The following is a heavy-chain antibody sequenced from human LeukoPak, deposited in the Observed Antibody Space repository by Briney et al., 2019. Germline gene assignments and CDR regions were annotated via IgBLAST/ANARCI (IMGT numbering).Heavy chain of an antibody. CDR1: GFTFSSYA. Sequence: PGGSLRLSCAASGFTFSSYAMSWVRQAPGGGLEWVGRIKTKTDGGSTDYAAPVKGRFIISRDDSKNTLYLQMNSLETEDTAVYHCTTDSLYNRWAFNYWGQGTLVTVSS. CDR3: TTDSLYNRWAFNY. J-gene: IGHJ4*02. D-gene: IGHD1-14*01. V-gene: IGHV3-15*01. CDR2: IKTKTDGGST.